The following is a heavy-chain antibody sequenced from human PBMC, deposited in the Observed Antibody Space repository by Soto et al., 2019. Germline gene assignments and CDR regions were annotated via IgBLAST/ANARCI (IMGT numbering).Heavy chain of an antibody. CDR2: FDPEDGET. CDR1: GYTLTELS. V-gene: IGHV1-24*01. J-gene: IGHJ6*02. CDR3: GRDRWEAGYYYYYGMDV. Sequence: ASVKVSCKVSGYTLTELSMHWVRQAPGKGLEWMGGFDPEDGETIYAQKLQGRVTMTTDTSTSTAYMELRSLRSDDTAVYYCGRDRWEAGYYYYYGMDVWGQGTTVTVS. D-gene: IGHD1-26*01.